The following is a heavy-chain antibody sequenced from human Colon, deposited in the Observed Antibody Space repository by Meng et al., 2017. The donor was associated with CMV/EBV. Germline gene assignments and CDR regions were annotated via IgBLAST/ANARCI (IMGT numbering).Heavy chain of an antibody. CDR1: GFTFSDYA. CDR3: AKGREYIDLWSGFT. V-gene: IGHV3-23*01. J-gene: IGHJ4*02. Sequence: ASGFTFSDYAMSGVRQAPGKGLEWSSVISGGGTTTYYADSVKGRFTISRDNSKNTVYLQMNSLEAEDTALYYCAKGREYIDLWSGFTWGQGTLVTVSS. D-gene: IGHD3-3*01. CDR2: ISGGGTTT.